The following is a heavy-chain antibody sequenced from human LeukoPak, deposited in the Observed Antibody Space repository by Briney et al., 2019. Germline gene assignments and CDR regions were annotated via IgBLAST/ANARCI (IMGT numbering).Heavy chain of an antibody. CDR3: ATDLPTGFGSTAY. Sequence: WASVKVSCKASRNTFTNNFMHWVRQAPGQGLEWMGLINPSGSATTYPQKLQGRVTMTRDTSTNTVYMELSSLRSEDTAVYYCATDLPTGFGSTAYWGQGTLVTVSS. D-gene: IGHD3-10*01. V-gene: IGHV1-46*01. CDR1: RNTFTNNF. CDR2: INPSGSAT. J-gene: IGHJ4*02.